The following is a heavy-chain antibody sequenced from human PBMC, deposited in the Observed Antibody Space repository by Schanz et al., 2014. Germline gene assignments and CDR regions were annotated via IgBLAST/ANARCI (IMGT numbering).Heavy chain of an antibody. Sequence: VQLVESGGGVVQPGGSLRLSCAASGFTFDDYTMHWVRQAPGKGLEWVSLITWDGGITYYADSLKGRFTISRDNAKNSLFLQMNSLRAEDTAKYYCAREGERKGMLPYYFDYWGQGALVTVSS. D-gene: IGHD3-10*01. J-gene: IGHJ4*02. V-gene: IGHV3-43*01. CDR3: AREGERKGMLPYYFDY. CDR2: ITWDGGIT. CDR1: GFTFDDYT.